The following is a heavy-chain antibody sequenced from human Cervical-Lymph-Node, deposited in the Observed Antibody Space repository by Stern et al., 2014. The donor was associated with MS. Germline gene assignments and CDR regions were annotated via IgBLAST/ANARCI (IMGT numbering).Heavy chain of an antibody. CDR3: ARDETRQVVSAMQF. V-gene: IGHV3-30-3*01. J-gene: IGHJ3*01. CDR2: ISHDGINK. Sequence: QVQLVQSGGGVVQPGRSLRLSCAGSGFTFESYALHWVRQAPGKGLEWVAVISHDGINKYYTESVKGRFSMSRDNSKNMLYLQMTSLRTEDTAVDYCARDETRQVVSAMQFWGQGTMVTVS. CDR1: GFTFESYA. D-gene: IGHD2-21*01.